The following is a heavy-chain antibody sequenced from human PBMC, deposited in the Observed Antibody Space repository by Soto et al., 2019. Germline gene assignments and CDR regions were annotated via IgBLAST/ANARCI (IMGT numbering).Heavy chain of an antibody. CDR2: IKGDGSSI. CDR3: VRYCSIINCAPYGMDV. Sequence: EAQLVESGGDLVQPGGSLRLSCAASGFTFNNYWMHWVRQAPGKGLVWVSRIKGDGSSITYADSVKGRFTISRDNAKNTLYLQMNSLKADDTAVYYCVRYCSIINCAPYGMDVWGQGTTVTVSS. CDR1: GFTFNNYW. D-gene: IGHD2-2*01. V-gene: IGHV3-74*01. J-gene: IGHJ6*02.